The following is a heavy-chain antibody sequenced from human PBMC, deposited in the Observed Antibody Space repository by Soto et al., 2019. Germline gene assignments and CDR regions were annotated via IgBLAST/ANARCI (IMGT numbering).Heavy chain of an antibody. V-gene: IGHV2-26*01. Sequence: QVTLKESGPVLVKPTETLTLTCTVSGFSLSNARMGVSWIRQPPGKALEWLAHIFSNDAKSYGTSLKSRLTISKDTSKSQVVRTMTNMDPVDTATYYRARIGCDWLLSLYPDYWGQGTLVTVSS. CDR3: ARIGCDWLLSLYPDY. J-gene: IGHJ4*02. CDR2: IFSNDAK. CDR1: GFSLSNARMG. D-gene: IGHD3-9*01.